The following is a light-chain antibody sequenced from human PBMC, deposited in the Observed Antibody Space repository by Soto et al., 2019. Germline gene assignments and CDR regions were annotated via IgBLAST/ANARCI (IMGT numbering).Light chain of an antibody. CDR1: QSISSN. CDR3: QQYNNWPPTT. J-gene: IGKJ2*01. Sequence: EIVMTQSPATLSVSPGERATLSCRASQSISSNLAWYQQKPGQAPRLLIYGASTRATAIPARFGGSGSGTEFTFTISSLQSEDFAVYYCQQYNNWPPTTFGQGTKLEIK. CDR2: GAS. V-gene: IGKV3-15*01.